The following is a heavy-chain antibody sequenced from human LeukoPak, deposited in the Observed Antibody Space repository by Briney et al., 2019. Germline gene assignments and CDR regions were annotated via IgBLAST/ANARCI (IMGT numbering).Heavy chain of an antibody. CDR3: ARNPYHYGSGSFENWFDP. V-gene: IGHV1-18*01. CDR2: ISAYNANT. Sequence: ASVKVSCKASGYTFTSYGISWVRQAPGQGLEWMGWISAYNANTNYAQKLQGRVTMTTDTSTSTAYMELRSLRSDDTAVFYCARNPYHYGSGSFENWFDPWGQGTLVTVSS. D-gene: IGHD3-10*01. J-gene: IGHJ5*02. CDR1: GYTFTSYG.